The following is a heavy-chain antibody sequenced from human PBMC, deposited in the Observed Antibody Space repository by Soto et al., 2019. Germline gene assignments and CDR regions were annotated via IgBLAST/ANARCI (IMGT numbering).Heavy chain of an antibody. D-gene: IGHD3-16*01. CDR1: GGSLNNYY. Sequence: SETLSLSCTVSGGSLNNYYWSWIRQPAGKGLEWIGRIYTVGSTNYNPSLKSRVTMSIDTSKNQFSLRLTSVTAADTAVYYCARSPLTHSYAQFDSWGQGSLVTVSS. CDR3: ARSPLTHSYAQFDS. J-gene: IGHJ4*02. CDR2: IYTVGST. V-gene: IGHV4-4*07.